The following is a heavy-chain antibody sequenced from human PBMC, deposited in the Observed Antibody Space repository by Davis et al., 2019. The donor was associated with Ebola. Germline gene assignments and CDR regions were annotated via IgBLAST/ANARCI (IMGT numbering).Heavy chain of an antibody. Sequence: GESLKISCQGSGYTFTTYWISWVRQLPGKGLEWVVMIDPSDSYTFYSPSFQGHVTISVDKSINIAYLQWNSLKASDSAMYYCARAGRGLVRGMDVWGQGTAVTVSS. D-gene: IGHD6-19*01. CDR2: IDPSDSYT. J-gene: IGHJ6*02. V-gene: IGHV5-10-1*01. CDR1: GYTFTTYW. CDR3: ARAGRGLVRGMDV.